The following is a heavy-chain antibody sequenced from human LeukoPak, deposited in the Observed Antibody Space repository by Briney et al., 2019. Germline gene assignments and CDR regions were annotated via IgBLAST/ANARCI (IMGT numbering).Heavy chain of an antibody. D-gene: IGHD6-19*01. CDR2: IIPILGIA. CDR1: GGTFSSYA. J-gene: IGHJ5*02. Sequence: SVKVSCTASGGTFSSYAISWVLQAPGQGLEWMGRIIPILGIANYAQKFQGRVTITADKSTSTAYMELSSLRSEDTAVYYCAREPAVAGDNWFDPWGQGTLVTVFS. CDR3: AREPAVAGDNWFDP. V-gene: IGHV1-69*04.